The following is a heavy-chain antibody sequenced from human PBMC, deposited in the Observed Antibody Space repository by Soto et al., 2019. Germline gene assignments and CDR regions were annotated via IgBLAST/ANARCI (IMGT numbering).Heavy chain of an antibody. CDR1: GFIFSSFG. V-gene: IGHV3-33*01. CDR2: IWYDGSNT. CDR3: VRDRVGSGGQFDY. Sequence: QVQLVESGGGVVQPGRSLRLSCVASGFIFSSFGMHWVRQAPGKGLEWVANIWYDGSNTYYGDSVRGRFTISRDNSRNTLYLQMNSLRAEDTAVYHCVRDRVGSGGQFDYWGQGTLVTVSS. D-gene: IGHD3-16*01. J-gene: IGHJ4*02.